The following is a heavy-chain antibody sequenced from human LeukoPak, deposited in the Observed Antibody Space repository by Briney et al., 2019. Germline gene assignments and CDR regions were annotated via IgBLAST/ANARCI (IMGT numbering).Heavy chain of an antibody. J-gene: IGHJ4*02. Sequence: GGSLRPSCAASGFTFSSYWMHWVRHAPGKGLVWVPRINSDGSSTSYADSVKGRFTISRDNAKNTLYLQMNSLRAEDTAVYYCARDGDYDFWSGYDYWGQGTLVTVSS. V-gene: IGHV3-74*01. CDR2: INSDGSST. D-gene: IGHD3-3*01. CDR1: GFTFSSYW. CDR3: ARDGDYDFWSGYDY.